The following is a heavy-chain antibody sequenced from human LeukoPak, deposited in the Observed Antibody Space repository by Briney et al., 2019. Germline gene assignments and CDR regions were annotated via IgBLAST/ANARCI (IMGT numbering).Heavy chain of an antibody. CDR1: GFTFSSYA. J-gene: IGHJ6*02. V-gene: IGHV3-30-3*01. CDR2: ISYDGSNK. CDR3: ARDHITMVRGVIILLYGMDV. D-gene: IGHD3-10*01. Sequence: PGGSLRLSCAASGFTFSSYAMHWVRQAPGKGLEWVAVISYDGSNKYYADSVRGRFTISRDNSKNTLYLQMNSLRAEDTAVYYCARDHITMVRGVIILLYGMDVWGQGTTVTVSS.